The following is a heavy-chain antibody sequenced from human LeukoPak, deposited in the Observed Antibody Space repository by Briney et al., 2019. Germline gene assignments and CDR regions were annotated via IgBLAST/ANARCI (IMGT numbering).Heavy chain of an antibody. Sequence: ASVKVSCKASGYTFTSYGISWVRQAPGQGLEGMGWISAYNGNTNYAQKLQGRVTMTTDTSTSTAYMELRSLRSDDTAVYYCAREAPTYYYRSGTNYYYYYGLDVWGQGTTVTVSS. CDR1: GYTFTSYG. V-gene: IGHV1-18*01. J-gene: IGHJ6*02. CDR2: ISAYNGNT. CDR3: AREAPTYYYRSGTNYYYYYGLDV. D-gene: IGHD3-10*01.